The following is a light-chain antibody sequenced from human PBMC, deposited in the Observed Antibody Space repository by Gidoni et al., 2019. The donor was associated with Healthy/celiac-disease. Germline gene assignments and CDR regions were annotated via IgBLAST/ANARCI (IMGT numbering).Light chain of an antibody. Sequence: DIKLTQSPSSLSASVRDRVTITCRASQSISSYLNWYQQKPGKAPKLLIYAASSLQSGVPSRFSGSGSGTDFTLTISSRQPEDFATYYCQQSYSTPQYTFGQGTKLEIK. V-gene: IGKV1-39*01. J-gene: IGKJ2*01. CDR2: AAS. CDR1: QSISSY. CDR3: QQSYSTPQYT.